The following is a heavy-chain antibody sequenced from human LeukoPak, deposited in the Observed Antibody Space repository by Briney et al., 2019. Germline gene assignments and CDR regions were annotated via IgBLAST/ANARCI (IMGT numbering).Heavy chain of an antibody. D-gene: IGHD3-10*01. CDR2: IRSKANSYAT. Sequence: PGGSLRLSCSASGFTFSTYWMSWVRQAPGKGLEWVGRIRSKANSYATAYAASVKGRSTISRDDSKNTAYLQMNSLKTEDTAVYYCTRLGYYYGSGSPNQYWGQGTLVTVSS. CDR1: GFTFSTYW. CDR3: TRLGYYYGSGSPNQY. J-gene: IGHJ4*02. V-gene: IGHV3-73*01.